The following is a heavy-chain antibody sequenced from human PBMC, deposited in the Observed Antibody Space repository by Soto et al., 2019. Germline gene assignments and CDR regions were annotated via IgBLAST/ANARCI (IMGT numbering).Heavy chain of an antibody. CDR3: VRGTLTPGLDN. CDR1: GFTFSNYW. Sequence: EVQLVESGGGLVQPGGSLRLSCAASGFTFSNYWMNWVRQAPGKGLEWVANIKDDGSRKTYVDSVKGRFTISRDNAKKSLYLQINSRRAEDTAVDFCVRGTLTPGLDNWGHGTLVTVSS. CDR2: IKDDGSRK. J-gene: IGHJ4*01. D-gene: IGHD1-7*01. V-gene: IGHV3-7*03.